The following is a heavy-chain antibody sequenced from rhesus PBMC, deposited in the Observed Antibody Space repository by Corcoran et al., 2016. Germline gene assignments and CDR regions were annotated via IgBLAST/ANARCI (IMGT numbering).Heavy chain of an antibody. Sequence: EVQLVESGGGVLQPGGSLRLSCAASGFTFDDYSITCFLQAPGKGLEWVSGIRWSGGGTYDADSVKGKLTNTRDNDKNYLYLQMGSLRAEDTALYYCARAPYYDSGYFGGYFDLWGPGTPITISS. CDR3: ARAPYYDSGYFGGYFDL. J-gene: IGHJ2*01. CDR2: IRWSGGGT. CDR1: GFTFDDYS. V-gene: IGHV3-201*01. D-gene: IGHD3-28*01.